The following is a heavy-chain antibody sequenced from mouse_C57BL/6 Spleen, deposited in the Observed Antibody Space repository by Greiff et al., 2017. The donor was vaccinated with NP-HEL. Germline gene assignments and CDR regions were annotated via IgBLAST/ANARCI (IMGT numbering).Heavy chain of an antibody. CDR3: AKNYGSSYDYFDY. D-gene: IGHD1-1*01. Sequence: QVQLKESGPELVKPGASVKISCKASGYAFSSSWMNWVKQRPGKGLEWIGRIYPGDGDTNYNGKFKGKATLTADKSSSTAYMQLSSLTSEDSAVYFCAKNYGSSYDYFDYWGQGTTLTVSS. CDR1: GYAFSSSW. J-gene: IGHJ2*01. CDR2: IYPGDGDT. V-gene: IGHV1-82*01.